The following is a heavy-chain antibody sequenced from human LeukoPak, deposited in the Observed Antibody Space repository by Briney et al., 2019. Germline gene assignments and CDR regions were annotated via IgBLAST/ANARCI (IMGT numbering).Heavy chain of an antibody. CDR1: GYTFINYV. D-gene: IGHD2-21*01. CDR2: IKAGNGDT. Sequence: ASVKVSCKASGYTFINYVVHWVRQAPGQRPEWMGWIKAGNGDTKYSPNFQGRVTITRDTSASTAYMELSSLTSEDTALYYCARDDCGATCYPGGYWGQGTLVTVSS. V-gene: IGHV1-3*01. CDR3: ARDDCGATCYPGGY. J-gene: IGHJ4*02.